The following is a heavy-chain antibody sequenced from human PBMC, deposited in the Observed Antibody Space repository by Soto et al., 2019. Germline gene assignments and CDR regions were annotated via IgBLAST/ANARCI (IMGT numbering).Heavy chain of an antibody. D-gene: IGHD2-2*03. CDR1: GFTFDDYA. J-gene: IGHJ4*02. CDR2: ISWNSGSI. Sequence: EVQLVESGGGLVQPGRSLRLSCAASGFTFDDYAMHWVRQAPGKGLEWVSGISWNSGSIGYADSVKGRFTISRDNAKNSLYLQMNSLGAEDTALYYCAKGVDIVVVPAATFDYWGQGTLVTVSS. V-gene: IGHV3-9*01. CDR3: AKGVDIVVVPAATFDY.